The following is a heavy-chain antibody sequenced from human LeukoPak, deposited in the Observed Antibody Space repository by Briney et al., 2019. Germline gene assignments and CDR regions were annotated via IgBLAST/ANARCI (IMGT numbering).Heavy chain of an antibody. J-gene: IGHJ4*02. CDR2: IYYSGST. CDR3: ARLIRRSAHFDY. Sequence: GSLRLSCAASGFTFSNAWMSWVRQAPGKGLEWIGYIYYSGSTNYNPSLKSRVTISVDTSKNQFSLKLSSVTAADTAVYYCARLIRRSAHFDYWGQGTLVTVSS. V-gene: IGHV4-59*08. CDR1: GFTFSNAW. D-gene: IGHD3-16*02.